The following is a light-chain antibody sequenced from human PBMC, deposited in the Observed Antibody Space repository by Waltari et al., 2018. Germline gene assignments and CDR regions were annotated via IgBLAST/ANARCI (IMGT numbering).Light chain of an antibody. CDR1: QSVSNS. Sequence: EIVMTQSPATLPVSPGERATLSCRASQSVSNSLAWYHQKPGQAPRLLIYGASTRATGIPARFSGSGSGTEFTLTINRLESEDFAVYYCQQFNNWPRTFGQGTKLEIK. V-gene: IGKV3-15*01. CDR3: QQFNNWPRT. J-gene: IGKJ2*01. CDR2: GAS.